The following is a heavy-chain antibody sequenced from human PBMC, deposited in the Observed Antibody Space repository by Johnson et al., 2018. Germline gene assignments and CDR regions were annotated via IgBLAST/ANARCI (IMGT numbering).Heavy chain of an antibody. J-gene: IGHJ3*02. CDR2: FEPEKGYI. CDR3: ATAFLTPEAFVI. D-gene: IGHD2/OR15-2a*01. Sequence: QVQLVQSGAEVKKPGASVRVPCRVSGYSLSDFAMHWVRQAPGRGLQWMGAFEPEKGYIFNAQRFQGRVTLTEDTSTDTAYMELSSLSSEDTAVYYGATAFLTPEAFVIWGQGTMVTVSS. V-gene: IGHV1-24*01. CDR1: GYSLSDFA.